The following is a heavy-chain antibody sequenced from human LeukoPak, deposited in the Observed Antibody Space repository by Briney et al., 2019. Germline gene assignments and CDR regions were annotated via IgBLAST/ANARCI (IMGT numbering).Heavy chain of an antibody. V-gene: IGHV3-23*01. D-gene: IGHD2-15*01. Sequence: GGFLRLSCAVSGFTFSSYAMSWVRQAPGKGLEWVSAISGGGGGTFYADSVRGRFTISRDNSNNTLYLEVNSLRAEDTAVYYCAKDVGGNPYYYYGWDVWGQGTTVTVSS. CDR3: AKDVGGNPYYYYGWDV. J-gene: IGHJ6*01. CDR2: ISGGGGGT. CDR1: GFTFSSYA.